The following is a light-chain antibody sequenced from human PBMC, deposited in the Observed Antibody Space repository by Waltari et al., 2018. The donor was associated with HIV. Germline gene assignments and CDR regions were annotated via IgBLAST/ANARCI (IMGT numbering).Light chain of an antibody. CDR2: EVS. CDR3: MQSLHLLYP. V-gene: IGKV2D-29*02. J-gene: IGKJ1*01. Sequence: DIVMTQTPPSLSVTPGQPASFSCNSRHSHKHTDGKTYLSWSVQRPGQSPQVLIYEVSNRYAGVPDRFSGSGSGTHFTLKIARVEADDVGSYYCMQSLHLLYPFGQGTKLKI. CDR1: HSHKHTDGKTY.